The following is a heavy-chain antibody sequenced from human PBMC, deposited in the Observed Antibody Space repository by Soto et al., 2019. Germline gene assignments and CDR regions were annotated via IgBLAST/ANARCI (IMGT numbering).Heavy chain of an antibody. CDR3: VREASATFMNWDLDV. CDR1: GYTFTNHH. J-gene: IGHJ4*02. V-gene: IGHV1-46*01. Sequence: QVQLVQSGAEVKMPGASVKVSCKAYGYTFTNHHVHWVRLAPGQGLKWMGIVTPINGATPYAARFQARVALNRDTSTNPVYLELSSLRSEDTAVYYCVREASATFMNWDLDVWGQGTLVAVSS. CDR2: VTPINGAT. D-gene: IGHD3-16*01.